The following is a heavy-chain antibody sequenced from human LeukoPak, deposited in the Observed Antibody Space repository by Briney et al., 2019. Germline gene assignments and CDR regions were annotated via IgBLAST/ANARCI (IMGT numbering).Heavy chain of an antibody. Sequence: GGSLRLSCAASGFTFSTYGMHWVRQAPGKGLEWVAVIWYDGSNKYYADSVKGRFTISRDNSKNTLFLQMNSLRAEDTAVYYCARAQLEQLWLLFDYWGQGTLVTVSS. CDR3: ARAQLEQLWLLFDY. V-gene: IGHV3-33*01. CDR2: IWYDGSNK. J-gene: IGHJ4*02. CDR1: GFTFSTYG. D-gene: IGHD5-18*01.